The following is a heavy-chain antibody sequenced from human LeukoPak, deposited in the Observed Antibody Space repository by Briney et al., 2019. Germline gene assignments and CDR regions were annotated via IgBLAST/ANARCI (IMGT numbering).Heavy chain of an antibody. CDR2: ISGSGGST. Sequence: PGGSLRLSCAASGFTFSSYAISWVRQAPGKGLEWVSAISGSGGSTYYADSVKGRFTISRDNSKDTLYLQMNSLRAEDTAVYYCAKDQGGLLDYWGQGTLVTVSS. J-gene: IGHJ4*02. CDR3: AKDQGGLLDY. CDR1: GFTFSSYA. V-gene: IGHV3-23*01. D-gene: IGHD2-21*02.